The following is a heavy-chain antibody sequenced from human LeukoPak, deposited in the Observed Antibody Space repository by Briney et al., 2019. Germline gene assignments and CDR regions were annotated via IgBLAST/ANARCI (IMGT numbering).Heavy chain of an antibody. J-gene: IGHJ3*02. D-gene: IGHD6-13*01. V-gene: IGHV3-7*01. CDR2: IKQDGSEK. Sequence: GGSLRLSCAASGFTFSSYWMSWVRQAPGKGLEWVANIKQDGSEKYYVDSVKGRFTISRDNAKNSLYLQMNSLRAEDTAVYYCARDKAAAGDAFDIWGQGTMVTVSS. CDR1: GFTFSSYW. CDR3: ARDKAAAGDAFDI.